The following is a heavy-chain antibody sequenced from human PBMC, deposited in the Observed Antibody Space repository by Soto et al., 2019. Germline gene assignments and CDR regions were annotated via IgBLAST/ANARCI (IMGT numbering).Heavy chain of an antibody. CDR3: ARNYYFDTSGYLDY. Sequence: GGSLRLSCAASGFTFRSYGMHWVRQAPGKGLEWVAVIWYDGSKKYYADSVKGRFTISRDNSKNTLYLQMNSLRAEDTAVFYCARNYYFDTSGYLDYWGQGTQVTVSS. J-gene: IGHJ4*02. CDR1: GFTFRSYG. D-gene: IGHD3-22*01. V-gene: IGHV3-33*01. CDR2: IWYDGSKK.